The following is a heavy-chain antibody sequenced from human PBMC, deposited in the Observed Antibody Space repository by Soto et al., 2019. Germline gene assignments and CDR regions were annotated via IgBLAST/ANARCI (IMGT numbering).Heavy chain of an antibody. CDR2: ISWDGGST. CDR1: GFTFDDYT. CDR3: AKQSNYGSGSYYGSTHFDY. D-gene: IGHD3-10*01. V-gene: IGHV3-43*01. J-gene: IGHJ4*02. Sequence: GGSLRLSCAASGFTFDDYTMHWVRQAPGKGLEWVSLISWDGGSTYYADSVKGRFTISRDNSKNSLYLQMNSLRTEDTALYYCAKQSNYGSGSYYGSTHFDYWGQGTLVTVSS.